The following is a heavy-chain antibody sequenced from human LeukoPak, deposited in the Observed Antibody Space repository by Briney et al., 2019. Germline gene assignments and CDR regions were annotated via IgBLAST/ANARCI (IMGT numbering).Heavy chain of an antibody. CDR2: ISGSGGST. V-gene: IGHV3-23*01. CDR3: AKDNGIAAAGTAWALFDY. Sequence: GGSLRLSCTASGFTFDDYAMHWVRQAPGKGLEWVSAISGSGGSTYYADSVKGRFTISRDNSKNTLYLQMNSLRAEDTAVYYCAKDNGIAAAGTAWALFDYWGQGTLVTVSS. D-gene: IGHD6-13*01. J-gene: IGHJ4*02. CDR1: GFTFDDYA.